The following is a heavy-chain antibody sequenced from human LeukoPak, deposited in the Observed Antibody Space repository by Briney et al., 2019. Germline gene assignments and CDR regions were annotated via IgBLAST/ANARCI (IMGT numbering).Heavy chain of an antibody. V-gene: IGHV4-59*01. CDR2: IYYSGGT. D-gene: IGHD6-19*01. CDR3: ARGAVAPDWYFDL. J-gene: IGHJ2*01. CDR1: GGSISSYY. Sequence: SETLSLTCTVSGGSISSYYWSWIRQPPGKGLEWIGYIYYSGGTNYNPSLKSRVTISVDTSKNQFSLKLSSVTAADTAVYYCARGAVAPDWYFDLWGRGTLVTVSS.